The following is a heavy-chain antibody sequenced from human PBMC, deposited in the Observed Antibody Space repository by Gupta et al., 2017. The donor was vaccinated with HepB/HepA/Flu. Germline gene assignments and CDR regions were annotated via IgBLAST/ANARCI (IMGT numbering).Heavy chain of an antibody. CDR3: AKSGTTDYTAVSGH. CDR2: INPTSGDT. D-gene: IGHD4-11*01. Sequence: QVQLVQSGAELKSPGASVKVSCKASGYTFTDDYMHWVRQAPGQGLECMGWINPTSGDTNYAQNFQGRVTLTRDTAFSTAYMELNTLTFDDTAMYYCAKSGTTDYTAVSGHWGQGTLVSVSS. V-gene: IGHV1-2*02. CDR1: GYTFTDDY. J-gene: IGHJ4*02.